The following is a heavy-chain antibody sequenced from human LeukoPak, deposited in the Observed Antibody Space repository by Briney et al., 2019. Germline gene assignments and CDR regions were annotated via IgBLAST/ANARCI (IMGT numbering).Heavy chain of an antibody. Sequence: PGGSLRLSCAASGFTFSSFWMGWVRQAPGKGLEWVASIKYDESEKHHVDSVKGRFTISRDNAKSSLYLQMNSLRAEDTAVYFCARITTNGYFEYWGQGTLVTVSS. CDR2: IKYDESEK. CDR3: ARITTNGYFEY. V-gene: IGHV3-7*01. CDR1: GFTFSSFW. D-gene: IGHD1-1*01. J-gene: IGHJ4*02.